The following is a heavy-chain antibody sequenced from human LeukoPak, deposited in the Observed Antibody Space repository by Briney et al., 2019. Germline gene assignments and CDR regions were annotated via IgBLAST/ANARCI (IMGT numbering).Heavy chain of an antibody. J-gene: IGHJ2*01. CDR3: ARVRRSSGWYFDL. CDR1: GGSISSYY. D-gene: IGHD6-19*01. Sequence: SETLSLTCTVSGGSISSYYWSWLRQPPGKGLEWIGYIYHSGSTNYNPSLKSRVTISVDTSKNQFSLKLSSVTAADTAVYYCARVRRSSGWYFDLWGRGTLVTVSS. CDR2: IYHSGST. V-gene: IGHV4-59*01.